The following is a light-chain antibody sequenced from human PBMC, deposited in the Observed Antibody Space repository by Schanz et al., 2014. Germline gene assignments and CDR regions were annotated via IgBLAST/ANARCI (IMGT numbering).Light chain of an antibody. CDR2: AAS. J-gene: IGKJ1*01. Sequence: DIQMTQSPSSLSASVGDRVTLTCRASQTISNFLNWYQHAPGKAPKLLIYAASSLQSGVPSRFSGSGFGTDFTLTISSLQPEDFATYSCQHSNGFPWTFGQGTKVEIK. V-gene: IGKV1-12*01. CDR1: QTISNF. CDR3: QHSNGFPWT.